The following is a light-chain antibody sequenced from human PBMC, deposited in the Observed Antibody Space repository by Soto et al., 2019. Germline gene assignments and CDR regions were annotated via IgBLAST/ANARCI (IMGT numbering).Light chain of an antibody. Sequence: DIQMTQSPSTLSASVGDRVTITCRASQTISNWLAWYQQKPGMAPKLLIYDVSNLESGVPSRFSGSGSGTKFTLTISSLQPDDFATYYCQQYNSYSPWTFGQGTRVEIK. CDR3: QQYNSYSPWT. CDR1: QTISNW. V-gene: IGKV1-5*01. J-gene: IGKJ1*01. CDR2: DVS.